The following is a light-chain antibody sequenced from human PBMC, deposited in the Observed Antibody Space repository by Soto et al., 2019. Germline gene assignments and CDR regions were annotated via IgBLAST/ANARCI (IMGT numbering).Light chain of an antibody. CDR2: ESS. V-gene: IGKV3-11*01. J-gene: IGKJ1*01. CDR3: HQRQRWTRT. CDR1: QTVGVR. Sequence: EIVLTQSPATLSSSPGERATLSCRASQTVGVRLAWYQHKPGQAPRLIIYESSNRAAGIPARFSGSGSGTGFTLTITSLVPDDVAFDYCHQRQRWTRTFGKGTKV.